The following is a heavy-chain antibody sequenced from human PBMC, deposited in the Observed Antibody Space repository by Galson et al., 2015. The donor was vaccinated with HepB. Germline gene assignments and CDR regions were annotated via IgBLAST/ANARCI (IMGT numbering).Heavy chain of an antibody. J-gene: IGHJ6*02. CDR1: GFTFSSYW. Sequence: SLRLSCAASGFTFSSYWMSWVRQAPGKGLEWVANIKQDGSEKYYVDSVKGRFTISRDNAKNSLYLQMNSLRAEDTAVYYCASYAESGGDYYYYGMDVWGQGTTVTVSS. CDR3: ASYAESGGDYYYYGMDV. CDR2: IKQDGSEK. V-gene: IGHV3-7*03. D-gene: IGHD3-16*01.